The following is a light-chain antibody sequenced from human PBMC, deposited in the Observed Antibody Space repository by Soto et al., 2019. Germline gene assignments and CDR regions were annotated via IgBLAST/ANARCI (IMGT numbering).Light chain of an antibody. CDR2: GNS. CDR1: SSNIGAGYD. Sequence: QSVLTQPPSVSGAPGQRVTISCTGSSSNIGAGYDVHWYQQLPGTAPKLLIYGNSNRPSGVPDRFSGSKSGTSASLAITGLQAEDEADYYCQSYDSSPSAYYVFGNGTKVTVL. J-gene: IGLJ1*01. CDR3: QSYDSSPSAYYV. V-gene: IGLV1-40*01.